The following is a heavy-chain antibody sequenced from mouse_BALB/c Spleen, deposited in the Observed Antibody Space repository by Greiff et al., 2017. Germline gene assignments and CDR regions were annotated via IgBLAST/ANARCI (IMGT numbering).Heavy chain of an antibody. CDR2: IYPGNSDT. J-gene: IGHJ4*01. Sequence: VQLQQSGTVLARPGASVKMSCKASGYTFTSYWMHWVKQRPGQGLEWIGAIYPGNSDTSYNQKFKGKAKLAAVTSTSTAYMELSSLTNEDSAVYYCTRSDTLLRGAMDYWGQGTSVTVSS. CDR1: GYTFTSYW. D-gene: IGHD1-2*01. CDR3: TRSDTLLRGAMDY. V-gene: IGHV1-5*01.